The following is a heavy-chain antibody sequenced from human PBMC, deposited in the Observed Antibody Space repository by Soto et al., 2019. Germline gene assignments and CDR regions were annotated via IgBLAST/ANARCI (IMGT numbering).Heavy chain of an antibody. CDR2: TYYRSKWYN. V-gene: IGHV6-1*01. D-gene: IGHD2-15*01. J-gene: IGHJ6*02. Sequence: PSQTLSLTCAISGDSVSSNSAARNWIRQSPSRGLEWLGRTYYRSKWYNDYAVSVKSRITINPDTSKNQFSLQLNSVTPEDTAVYYCARGGGYCSGGSCYFIVTYYYYGMDVWGQGTTVTVSS. CDR1: GDSVSSNSAA. CDR3: ARGGGYCSGGSCYFIVTYYYYGMDV.